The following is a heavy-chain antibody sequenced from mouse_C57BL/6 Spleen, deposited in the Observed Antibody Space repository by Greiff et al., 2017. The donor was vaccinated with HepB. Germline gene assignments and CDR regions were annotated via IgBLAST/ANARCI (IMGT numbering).Heavy chain of an antibody. CDR2: IDPSDSYT. Sequence: QVQLQQPGAELVMPGASVKLSCKASGYTFTSYWMHWVKQRPGQGLEWIGEIDPSDSYTNYNQKFKGKSTLTVDKSSSTAYMQLSSLTSEDSAVYYCARGAMDGNYPQFAYWGQGTLVTVSA. D-gene: IGHD2-1*01. V-gene: IGHV1-69*01. CDR3: ARGAMDGNYPQFAY. CDR1: GYTFTSYW. J-gene: IGHJ3*01.